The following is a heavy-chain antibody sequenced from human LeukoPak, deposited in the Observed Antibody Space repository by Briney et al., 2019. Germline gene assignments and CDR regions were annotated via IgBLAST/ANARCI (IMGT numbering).Heavy chain of an antibody. J-gene: IGHJ4*02. V-gene: IGHV2-70*11. Sequence: SGPTLVNPTQTLTLTCTFSGFSLTTSGICVNWIRQPPGKALEWPARIDWDEDKYFDTSLKTRLTISKDTSKNQVVLRMINVDPGDTGTYYCARMGCGVYPNYFDFWGQGILVTVSS. D-gene: IGHD2-8*01. CDR1: GFSLTTSGIC. CDR3: ARMGCGVYPNYFDF. CDR2: IDWDEDK.